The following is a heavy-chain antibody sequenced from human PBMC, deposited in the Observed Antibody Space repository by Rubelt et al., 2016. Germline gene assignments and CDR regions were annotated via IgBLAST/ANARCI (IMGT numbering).Heavy chain of an antibody. CDR3: ASPAYSGYDTGLGY. Sequence: EVQLVESGGGLIQPGGSLRLSCAASGFTVSSNYMSWVRQAPGKGLEWVSVIYSGGSTYYADAGKGRFTISRDNSKNTLYRQMNSLMAEDTAVYYCASPAYSGYDTGLGYWGQGTLVTVSS. CDR2: IYSGGST. D-gene: IGHD5-12*01. V-gene: IGHV3-53*01. CDR1: GFTVSSNY. J-gene: IGHJ4*02.